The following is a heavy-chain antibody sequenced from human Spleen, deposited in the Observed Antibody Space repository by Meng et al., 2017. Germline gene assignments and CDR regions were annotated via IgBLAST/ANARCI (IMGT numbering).Heavy chain of an antibody. CDR2: IKQDGSEK. V-gene: IGHV3-7*01. D-gene: IGHD6-13*01. CDR1: GFTFSSYW. Sequence: GESLKISCAASGFTFSSYWMSWVRQAPGKGLEWVANIKQDGSEKYYVDSVKGRFTISRDNAKNSLYLQMNSLRAEDTAVYYCARHQQLVNLPAPIAAVYYYYGMDVWGQGTTVT. J-gene: IGHJ6*01. CDR3: ARHQQLVNLPAPIAAVYYYYGMDV.